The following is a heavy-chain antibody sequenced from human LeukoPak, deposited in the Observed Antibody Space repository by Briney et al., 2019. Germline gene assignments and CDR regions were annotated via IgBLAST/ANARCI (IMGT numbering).Heavy chain of an antibody. CDR2: INPNSGGT. V-gene: IGHV1-2*02. CDR3: ARESEAAAVYDDAFDI. J-gene: IGHJ3*02. CDR1: GYTFAGYY. D-gene: IGHD6-13*01. Sequence: ASVKVSCKASGYTFAGYYMHWVRQAPGQGPEWMGWINPNSGGTNYAQKFQGRVTMTRDTSISTAYMELSRLRSDDTAVYYCARESEAAAVYDDAFDIWGQGTMVTVSS.